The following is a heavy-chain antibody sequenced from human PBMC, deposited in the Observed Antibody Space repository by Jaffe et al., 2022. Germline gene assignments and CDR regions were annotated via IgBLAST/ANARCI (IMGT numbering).Heavy chain of an antibody. D-gene: IGHD6-19*01. CDR1: GFTFSSYG. Sequence: QVQLVESGGGVVQPGRSLRLSCAASGFTFSSYGMHWVRQAPGKGLEWVAVISYDGSNKYYADSVKGRFTISRDNSKNTLYLQMNSLRAEDTAVYYCAKDRQTGRLGYYFDYWGQGTLVTVSS. J-gene: IGHJ4*02. V-gene: IGHV3-30*18. CDR3: AKDRQTGRLGYYFDY. CDR2: ISYDGSNK.